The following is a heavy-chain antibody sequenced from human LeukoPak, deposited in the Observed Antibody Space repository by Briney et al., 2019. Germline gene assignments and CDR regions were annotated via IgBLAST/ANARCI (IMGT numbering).Heavy chain of an antibody. D-gene: IGHD5-24*01. CDR2: ISSSDSTI. J-gene: IGHJ4*02. V-gene: IGHV3-48*03. CDR3: ARTIEMATISYFDY. CDR1: GFTFSSYE. Sequence: GGSLRLSCAASGFTFSSYEMNWVRQAPGRGLEWVSYISSSDSTIYYADSVKGRFTISRDNAKNSLYLQMNSLRAGDTAVYYCARTIEMATISYFDYWGQGTLVTVSS.